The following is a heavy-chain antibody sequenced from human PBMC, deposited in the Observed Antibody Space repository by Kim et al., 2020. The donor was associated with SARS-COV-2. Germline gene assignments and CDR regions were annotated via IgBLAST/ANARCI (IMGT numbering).Heavy chain of an antibody. V-gene: IGHV3-30*02. J-gene: IGHJ4*02. Sequence: VKGRFTISRDNSKNTLYLQMNSLRAEDTAVYYCAKDHVVGATGTVDYFDYWGQGTLVTVSS. D-gene: IGHD1-26*01. CDR3: AKDHVVGATGTVDYFDY.